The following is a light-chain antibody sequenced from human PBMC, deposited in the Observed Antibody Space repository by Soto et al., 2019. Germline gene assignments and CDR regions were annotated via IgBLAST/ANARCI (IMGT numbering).Light chain of an antibody. J-gene: IGKJ1*01. V-gene: IGKV1-5*03. CDR3: QLQGT. Sequence: DIQMTQSPPTLSASVGDRVTITCRASQSLSNWLAWYQQRPGKAPKLLIYSVSNLESGVPSRFSGSGSGTEFTLTSISLQPDDFATYYCQLQGTFGQGTKVEFK. CDR1: QSLSNW. CDR2: SVS.